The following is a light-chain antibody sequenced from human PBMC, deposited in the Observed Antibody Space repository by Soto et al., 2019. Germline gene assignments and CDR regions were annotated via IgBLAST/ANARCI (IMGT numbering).Light chain of an antibody. CDR2: EVS. Sequence: QSALTQPASVSGSPGQSITISCTGTSSDVGGYKYVSWYQQHPGKAPKLMIYEVSNRPSGISNRFSGSKSGNTASLTISGLQAEDEADYYCSSYTSNSTRVFGGGTQLTVL. J-gene: IGLJ2*01. V-gene: IGLV2-14*01. CDR3: SSYTSNSTRV. CDR1: SSDVGGYKY.